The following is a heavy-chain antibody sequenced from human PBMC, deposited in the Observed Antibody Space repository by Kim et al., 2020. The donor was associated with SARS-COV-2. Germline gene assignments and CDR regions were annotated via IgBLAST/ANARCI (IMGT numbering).Heavy chain of an antibody. CDR2: ISSTNSYT. CDR1: GFTFSDYY. J-gene: IGHJ4*02. CDR3: ARHHLGCQLVPIDY. V-gene: IGHV3-11*03. D-gene: IGHD6-6*01. Sequence: WGSLRLSCAASGFTFSDYYMSWIRQAPGKGLEWVSYISSTNSYTNYAASVKGRFTISRDNAKNSLYLQMNSLRAEDTALYYCARHHLGCQLVPIDYWGQGTLVTVSP.